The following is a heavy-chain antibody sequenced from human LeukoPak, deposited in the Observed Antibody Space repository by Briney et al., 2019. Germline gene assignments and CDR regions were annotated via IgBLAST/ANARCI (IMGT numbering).Heavy chain of an antibody. Sequence: SETLSLTCSVSGGSISSYYWSWIRQPPGKGLEWIGHIHYSGSTNHNPSLKSRVTISVDTSKNQFSLKLSSVTAADTAVYYCARTDSSGWYVFDYWGQGTLVTVSS. CDR2: IHYSGST. D-gene: IGHD6-19*01. CDR3: ARTDSSGWYVFDY. CDR1: GGSISSYY. V-gene: IGHV4-59*01. J-gene: IGHJ4*02.